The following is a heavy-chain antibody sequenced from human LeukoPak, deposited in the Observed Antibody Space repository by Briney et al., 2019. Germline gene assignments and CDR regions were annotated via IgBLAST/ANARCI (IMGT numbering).Heavy chain of an antibody. J-gene: IGHJ4*02. D-gene: IGHD4-17*01. CDR1: GFTFSSYA. CDR2: TSSSGETT. CDR3: AREVYGDYGVDY. V-gene: IGHV3-23*01. Sequence: PGGSLRLSCVASGFTFSSYAMSWVRQAAGKGLEWVSSTSSSGETTYYADSVKGRFTISRDNAKNSLYLQMNSLRAEDAAVYYCAREVYGDYGVDYWGQGTLVTVSS.